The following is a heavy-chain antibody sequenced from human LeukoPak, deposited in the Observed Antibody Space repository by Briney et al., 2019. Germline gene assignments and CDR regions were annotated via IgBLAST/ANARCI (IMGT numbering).Heavy chain of an antibody. CDR1: GGSISSYS. CDR3: ASYSGYDTFDY. Sequence: SETLSLTCTVSGGSISSYSWSWIRQPPGKGLEWIGYIYHSGSTYYNPSLKSRVTISVDRSKNQFSLKLSSVTAADTAVYYCASYSGYDTFDYWGQGTLVTVSS. V-gene: IGHV4-30-2*01. D-gene: IGHD5-12*01. J-gene: IGHJ4*02. CDR2: IYHSGST.